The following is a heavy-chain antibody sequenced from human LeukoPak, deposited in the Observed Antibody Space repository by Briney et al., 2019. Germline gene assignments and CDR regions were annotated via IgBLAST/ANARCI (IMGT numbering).Heavy chain of an antibody. CDR2: VFWNGVDK. CDR3: ARDAGSSLWFDP. J-gene: IGHJ5*02. Sequence: GGSLRLSCVASGFIVNDHAMHWVWQTPGKGLVWVAGVFWNGVDKGYADSVKGRFTIFRDNAKNSMYLQMNSLRAEDTAVYYCARDAGSSLWFDPWGQGTLVTVSS. V-gene: IGHV3-9*01. CDR1: GFIVNDHA. D-gene: IGHD3-10*01.